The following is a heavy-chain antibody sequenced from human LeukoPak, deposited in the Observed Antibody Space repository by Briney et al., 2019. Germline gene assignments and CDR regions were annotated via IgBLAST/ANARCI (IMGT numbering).Heavy chain of an antibody. CDR3: ARAGVIAVPGKPLYYGMDV. CDR2: ISYDGSNK. D-gene: IGHD6-19*01. Sequence: GGSLRLSCAASGFTFSSYAMHWVRQAPVKGLEWVAVISYDGSNKYYADSVKGRFTISRDNSKNTLYLQMNSLRAEDTAVYYCARAGVIAVPGKPLYYGMDVWGQGTTVTVSS. CDR1: GFTFSSYA. V-gene: IGHV3-30-3*01. J-gene: IGHJ6*02.